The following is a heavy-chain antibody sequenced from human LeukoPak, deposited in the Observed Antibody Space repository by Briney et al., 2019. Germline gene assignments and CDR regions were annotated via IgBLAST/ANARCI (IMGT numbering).Heavy chain of an antibody. V-gene: IGHV4-34*01. D-gene: IGHD3-10*01. Sequence: PSETLSLTCAVYGGSFSGYYWSWIRQPPGKGLEWIGEINHSGSTNYNPSLKGRVTISVDTSKNQFSLKLSSVTAADTAVYYCSSTVRGPPVRYFDYWGQGTLVTVSS. CDR1: GGSFSGYY. CDR3: SSTVRGPPVRYFDY. CDR2: INHSGST. J-gene: IGHJ4*02.